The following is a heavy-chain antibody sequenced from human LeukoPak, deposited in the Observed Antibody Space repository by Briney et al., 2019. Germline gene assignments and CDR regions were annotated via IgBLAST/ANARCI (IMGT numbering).Heavy chain of an antibody. D-gene: IGHD6-13*01. Sequence: PGGSLRLSCAASGFTFSRHAMSWVRQAPGKGLEWVSSISGSGGSTYYADSVKGRFTISRDNSKNTLYLQMNSLRAEDTAVYYCAKAASSSWPSYYYGMDVWGQGTTVTVSS. CDR2: ISGSGGST. CDR3: AKAASSSWPSYYYGMDV. V-gene: IGHV3-23*01. CDR1: GFTFSRHA. J-gene: IGHJ6*02.